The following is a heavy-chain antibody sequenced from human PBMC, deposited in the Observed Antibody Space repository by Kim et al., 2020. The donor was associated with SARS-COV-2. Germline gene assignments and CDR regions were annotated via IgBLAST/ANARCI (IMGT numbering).Heavy chain of an antibody. CDR1: GVTLSSYE. D-gene: IGHD6-13*01. V-gene: IGHV3-48*03. Sequence: GGSLRLSCAASGVTLSSYEMNWVRQAPGKGLEWVAYINRSGGTIYYADSAKGRFTISRDNAKNSLYLQMNSLRAEDTAVYYCASRVSRFSGYWGRGTLVTVSS. J-gene: IGHJ4*02. CDR2: INRSGGTI. CDR3: ASRVSRFSGY.